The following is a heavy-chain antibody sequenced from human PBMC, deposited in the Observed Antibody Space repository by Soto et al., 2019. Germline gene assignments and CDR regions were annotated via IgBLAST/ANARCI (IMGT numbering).Heavy chain of an antibody. Sequence: GESLNIYCKGSGYSFTSYWIGWVRQMPGKGLEWMGIIYPGDSDTRYSPSFQGQVTISADKPISTAYLQWSSLKASDTAMYYCARGTGYSSSWAAVDPWGQGTLVTVSS. V-gene: IGHV5-51*01. CDR3: ARGTGYSSSWAAVDP. CDR2: IYPGDSDT. J-gene: IGHJ5*02. D-gene: IGHD6-13*01. CDR1: GYSFTSYW.